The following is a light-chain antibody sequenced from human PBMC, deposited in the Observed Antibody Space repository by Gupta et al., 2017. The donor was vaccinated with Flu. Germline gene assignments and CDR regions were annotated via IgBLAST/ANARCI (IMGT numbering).Light chain of an antibody. J-gene: IGKJ5*01. Sequence: PSSLSASVGDRVTITCQASQDINYYLNWYQQKSWKAPTLLIYDTSKLETGVPSRFSGSGSGTDFTLTISSLHPEDIAAYYCQQFHDLRHTFGQGTRLEI. V-gene: IGKV1-33*01. CDR3: QQFHDLRHT. CDR2: DTS. CDR1: QDINYY.